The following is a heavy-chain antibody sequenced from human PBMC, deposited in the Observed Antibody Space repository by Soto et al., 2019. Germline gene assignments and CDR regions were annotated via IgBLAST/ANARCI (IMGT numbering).Heavy chain of an antibody. CDR1: GFTFSSYA. V-gene: IGHV3-30-3*01. CDR3: ARAGCDGGSCYTLVGLRYGMDV. Sequence: QVPLVESGGGVVQPGRSLRLSCAASGFTFSSYAMYWVRQAPGKGLEWMTVISYDGNNKYYADSVKGRFTISRDNSKNTLYLQMNSLRAEDTAVYYCARAGCDGGSCYTLVGLRYGMDVWGQGTTVTVSS. J-gene: IGHJ6*02. CDR2: ISYDGNNK. D-gene: IGHD2-15*01.